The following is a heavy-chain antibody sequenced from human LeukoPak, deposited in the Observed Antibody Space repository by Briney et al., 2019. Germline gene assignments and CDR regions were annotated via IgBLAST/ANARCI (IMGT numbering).Heavy chain of an antibody. Sequence: ASVKVSCKASGYTFTGHYIHWIPQAPGQGLEWMGWINPNSGGTKYAQKFQGRLTVTRDTSTSTAYMELSGLRADDAAAYYCARVDYCTKGVCINFDLWGQGTLVTASS. CDR2: INPNSGGT. J-gene: IGHJ4*02. CDR1: GYTFTGHY. V-gene: IGHV1-2*02. D-gene: IGHD2-8*01. CDR3: ARVDYCTKGVCINFDL.